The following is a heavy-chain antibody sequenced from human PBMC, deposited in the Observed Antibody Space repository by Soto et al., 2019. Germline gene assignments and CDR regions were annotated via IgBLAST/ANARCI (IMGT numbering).Heavy chain of an antibody. V-gene: IGHV4-59*12. D-gene: IGHD5-18*01. CDR1: GGSISSYY. J-gene: IGHJ6*02. CDR3: ARGRVQLWPVSLGGMDV. Sequence: PSETLSLTCTVSGGSISSYYWSWIRQPPGKGLEWIGYIYYSGSTNYNPSLKSRVTISVDTSKNQFSLKLSSVTAADTAVYYCARGRVQLWPVSLGGMDVWGQGTTVTVSS. CDR2: IYYSGST.